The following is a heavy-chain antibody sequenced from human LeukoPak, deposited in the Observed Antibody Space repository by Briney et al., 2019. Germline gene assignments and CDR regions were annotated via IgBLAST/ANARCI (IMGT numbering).Heavy chain of an antibody. CDR1: GGSISSYY. CDR2: VYYTGST. Sequence: SETLSLTCTLSGGSISSYYWSWLRQPPRKGLAWIGYVYYTGSTNYNPSLNSRVTMSIDTSKNQFSLRLSSVTAADTAVYYCARVVGFYDSSAFDLWGQGTLVTVSS. J-gene: IGHJ5*02. D-gene: IGHD3-22*01. CDR3: ARVVGFYDSSAFDL. V-gene: IGHV4-59*01.